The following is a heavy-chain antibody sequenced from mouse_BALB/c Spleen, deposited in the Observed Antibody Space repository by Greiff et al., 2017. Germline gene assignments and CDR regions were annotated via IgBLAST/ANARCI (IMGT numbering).Heavy chain of an antibody. D-gene: IGHD1-1*01. Sequence: EVQLVESGGGLVQPGGSLRLSCATSGFTFTDYYMSWVRQPPGKALEWLGFIRNKANGYTTEYSASVKGRFTISRDNSQSILYLQMNTLRAEDSATYYCARDSYYGSPLDYWGQGTTLTVSS. CDR1: GFTFTDYY. V-gene: IGHV7-3*02. J-gene: IGHJ2*01. CDR2: IRNKANGYTT. CDR3: ARDSYYGSPLDY.